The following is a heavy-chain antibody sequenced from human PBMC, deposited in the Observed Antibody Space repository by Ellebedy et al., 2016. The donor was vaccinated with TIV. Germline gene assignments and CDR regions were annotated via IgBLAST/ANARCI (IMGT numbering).Heavy chain of an antibody. V-gene: IGHV3-23*01. Sequence: GESLKISCAASGFIFSNFAMGWVRQSPGKGLEGVSGLYGSGRGIFYSDSVKGWFTISRDNPKNTLYLQMNSLRAEDTALYYCAKGRGGGSDSSAPRYYFDYWGLGTLVTVSS. D-gene: IGHD3-22*01. CDR2: LYGSGRGI. J-gene: IGHJ4*02. CDR1: GFIFSNFA. CDR3: AKGRGGGSDSSAPRYYFDY.